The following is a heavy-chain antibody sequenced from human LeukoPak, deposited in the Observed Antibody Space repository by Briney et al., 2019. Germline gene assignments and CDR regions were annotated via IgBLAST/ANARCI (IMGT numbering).Heavy chain of an antibody. CDR3: ARDLAWGAFDY. CDR2: ISPRGGGT. D-gene: IGHD7-27*01. J-gene: IGHJ4*02. Sequence: LTGGSLRLSCAASGFTFSSYSMNWVRQAPGKGLEWLSGISPRGGGTYYADSVKGRSTISRDDSKRTLSLQMNSLRVEDTAVYYCARDLAWGAFDYWGQGTLVSVSS. CDR1: GFTFSSYS. V-gene: IGHV3-23*01.